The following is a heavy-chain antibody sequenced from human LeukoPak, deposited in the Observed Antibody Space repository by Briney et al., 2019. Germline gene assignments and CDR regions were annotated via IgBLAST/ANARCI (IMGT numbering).Heavy chain of an antibody. D-gene: IGHD3-9*01. CDR1: GYTFTSYG. CDR3: ARVGDLGDYDTLFDY. J-gene: IGHJ4*02. Sequence: GASVTVSCKASGYTFTSYGISWVRQAPGQGLEWMGWISAYNGNTNYAQKLQGRVTMTKDTSTSTAYMQLRSLRSDDTAVYYCARVGDLGDYDTLFDYWGQGTLVTVSS. CDR2: ISAYNGNT. V-gene: IGHV1-18*01.